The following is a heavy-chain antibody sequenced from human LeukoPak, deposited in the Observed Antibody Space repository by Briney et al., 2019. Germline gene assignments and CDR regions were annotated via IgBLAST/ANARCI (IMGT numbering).Heavy chain of an antibody. Sequence: GGSLRLSCAASGFTFSSYGMHWVRQAPGKGLEWAAFIRYDGTEKDYADPVKGRFTISRDNSKNTLYLQMNSLRAEDTAVYYCWVRYSPDAFDIWGQGTMVTVSS. V-gene: IGHV3-30*02. CDR3: WVRYSPDAFDI. CDR1: GFTFSSYG. J-gene: IGHJ3*02. D-gene: IGHD3-9*01. CDR2: IRYDGTEK.